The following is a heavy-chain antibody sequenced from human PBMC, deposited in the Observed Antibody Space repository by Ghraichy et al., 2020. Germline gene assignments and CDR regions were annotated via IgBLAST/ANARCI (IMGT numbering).Heavy chain of an antibody. V-gene: IGHV4-39*01. CDR1: GGSISSSSYY. CDR2: IYYSGST. D-gene: IGHD2-15*01. Sequence: SETLSLTCTVSGGSISSSSYYWGWIRQPPGKGLEWIGSIYYSGSTYYNPSLKSRVTISVDTSKNQFSLKLSSVTAADTAVYYCARYRVAATLVRWGQGTLVTVSS. CDR3: ARYRVAATLVR. J-gene: IGHJ4*02.